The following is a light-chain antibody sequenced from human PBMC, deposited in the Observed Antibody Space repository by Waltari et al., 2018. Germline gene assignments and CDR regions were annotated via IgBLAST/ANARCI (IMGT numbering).Light chain of an antibody. CDR1: QSITTF. J-gene: IGKJ4*01. Sequence: DIQMTQSTSSLSASVGDRVTLTCRASQSITTFLNWYQQRPGKATKLLIYASSSLQSGVPSRFSGSGSVTDFTLTISSLQPEDFATYYCQQSYSTPSFGGGTKVEI. V-gene: IGKV1-39*01. CDR3: QQSYSTPS. CDR2: ASS.